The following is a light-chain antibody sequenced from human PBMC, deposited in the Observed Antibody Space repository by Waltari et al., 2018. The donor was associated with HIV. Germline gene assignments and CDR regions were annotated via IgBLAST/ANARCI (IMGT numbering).Light chain of an antibody. CDR3: QQYDDVPVT. CDR2: DAS. Sequence: DIQMTQSPSSLSAFVGDRVTITCQASQDITNFLNWYQQKPGVAPKLLIYDASNLKTGAPSRFSGGGFGTHFTFTITSLQPEDIGTYYCQQYDDVPVTFGQGTKLEI. V-gene: IGKV1-33*01. CDR1: QDITNF. J-gene: IGKJ2*01.